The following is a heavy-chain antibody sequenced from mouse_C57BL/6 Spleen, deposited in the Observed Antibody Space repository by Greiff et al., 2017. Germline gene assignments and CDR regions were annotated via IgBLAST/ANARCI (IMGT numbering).Heavy chain of an antibody. CDR3: EREEYDYDCGYFDY. CDR1: GYAFSSYW. D-gene: IGHD2-4*01. V-gene: IGHV1-80*01. J-gene: IGHJ1*03. Sequence: QVQLQQSGAELVKPGASVKISCKASGYAFSSYWMNWVKQRPGKGLEWIGQIYPGGGDTNYNGKFKGQATLTADKSSSTAYMQLSSLTSEDSAVYSGEREEYDYDCGYFDYWGTGTTLTVSS. CDR2: IYPGGGDT.